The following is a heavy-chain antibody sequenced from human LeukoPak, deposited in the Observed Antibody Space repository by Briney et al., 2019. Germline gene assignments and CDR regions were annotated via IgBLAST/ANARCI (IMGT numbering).Heavy chain of an antibody. J-gene: IGHJ4*02. CDR2: IYYSGST. CDR1: GGSISSYY. CDR3: ARGDYGGIDY. V-gene: IGHV4-30-4*08. Sequence: SETLSLTCTVSGGSISSYYWSWIRQPPGKGLEWIGYIYYSGSTYYNPSLKSRVTISVDTSKNQFSLKLSSVTAADTAVYYCARGDYGGIDYWGQGTLVTVSS. D-gene: IGHD4-23*01.